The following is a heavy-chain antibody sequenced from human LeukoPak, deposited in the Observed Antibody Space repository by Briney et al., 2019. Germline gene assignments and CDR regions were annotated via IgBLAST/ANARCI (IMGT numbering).Heavy chain of an antibody. Sequence: GASVKVSCKASGYTFTGYYMHWVRQAPGQGLEWMGWINPNSGGTNYAQKFQGRVTMTRDTSISTAYMELSRLRSDDTAVYYCARDLTVVAATYWFDPWGQGTLVTVSS. V-gene: IGHV1-2*02. CDR3: ARDLTVVAATYWFDP. J-gene: IGHJ5*02. CDR1: GYTFTGYY. CDR2: INPNSGGT. D-gene: IGHD2-15*01.